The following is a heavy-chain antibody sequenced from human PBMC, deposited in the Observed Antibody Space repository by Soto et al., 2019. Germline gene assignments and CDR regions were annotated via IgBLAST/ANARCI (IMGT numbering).Heavy chain of an antibody. J-gene: IGHJ4*02. CDR1: GITFSSYA. CDR2: ISSSGGNT. Sequence: EVQLLESGGGLVQLGGSLRLSCAAAGITFSSYAMSWVRQSPKKGLEWVSGISSSGGNTYYADSVKGRFTISRDNSKNTMYLEMNSLRDEDTAVYYCARGLAPGHWGLGTLVTVSS. CDR3: ARGLAPGH. V-gene: IGHV3-23*01. D-gene: IGHD3-9*01.